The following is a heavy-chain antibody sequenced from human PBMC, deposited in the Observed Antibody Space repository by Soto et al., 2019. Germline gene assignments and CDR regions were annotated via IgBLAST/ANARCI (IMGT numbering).Heavy chain of an antibody. Sequence: SETLSLTCTVSGGSISSGDYYWSWIRQPPGKGLEWIGYIYYSGSTYYNPSLKSRVTISVDTSKNQFSLKLSSVTAADTAVYYCARDWVKRPYGMDVWGQGTTVTVSS. CDR1: GGSISSGDYY. CDR2: IYYSGST. V-gene: IGHV4-30-4*01. CDR3: ARDWVKRPYGMDV. D-gene: IGHD3-16*01. J-gene: IGHJ6*02.